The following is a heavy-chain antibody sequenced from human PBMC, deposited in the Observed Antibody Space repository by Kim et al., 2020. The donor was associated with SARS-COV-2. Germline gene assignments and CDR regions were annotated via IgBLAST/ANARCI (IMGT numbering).Heavy chain of an antibody. CDR1: GFTFSSYS. CDR3: ARDAYDILTGYYRIPFFVY. CDR2: ISISSSYI. V-gene: IGHV3-21*01. Sequence: GGSLRLSCAASGFTFSSYSMNWVRQAPGKGLEWVSSISISSSYIYYADSVKGRFTISRDNAKNSLYLQMNSLRAEDTAVYYCARDAYDILTGYYRIPFFVYWGQGTLVTVSS. J-gene: IGHJ4*02. D-gene: IGHD3-9*01.